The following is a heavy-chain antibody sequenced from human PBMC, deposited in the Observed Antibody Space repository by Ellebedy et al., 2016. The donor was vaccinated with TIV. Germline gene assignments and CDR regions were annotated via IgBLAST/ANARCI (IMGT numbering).Heavy chain of an antibody. CDR3: ARWGRDGYNPPYFDY. Sequence: SVKVSCXASGGTLSRSAFNWVRQAPGQGLEWMGDIFPFMGTTNTALKFQGRVTITRDTSASTAYMELSSLRSEDTAVYYCARWGRDGYNPPYFDYWGQGTLVTVSS. CDR1: GGTLSRSA. D-gene: IGHD5-24*01. CDR2: IFPFMGTT. V-gene: IGHV1-69*05. J-gene: IGHJ4*02.